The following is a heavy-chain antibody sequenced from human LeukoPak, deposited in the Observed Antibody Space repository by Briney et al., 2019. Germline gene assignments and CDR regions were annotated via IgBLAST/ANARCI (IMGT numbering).Heavy chain of an antibody. CDR2: IDPSDSYT. CDR1: GYIFTSYW. Sequence: GESLKISCKGSGYIFTSYWISWVRQMPGKGLEWMGRIDPSDSYTNYSPPFQGHVTISADKSISTAYLQWSSLKASDTAMYYCAIRLNYYDSSGYYQGYWGQGTLVTVSS. J-gene: IGHJ4*02. D-gene: IGHD3-22*01. CDR3: AIRLNYYDSSGYYQGY. V-gene: IGHV5-10-1*01.